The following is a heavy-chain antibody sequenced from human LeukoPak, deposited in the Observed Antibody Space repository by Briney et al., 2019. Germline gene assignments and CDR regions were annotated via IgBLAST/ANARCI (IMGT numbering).Heavy chain of an antibody. J-gene: IGHJ4*02. V-gene: IGHV3-21*01. CDR2: ISSSSSYI. CDR1: GFTFSSYS. Sequence: PGGSLRLSCAASGFTFSSYSMNWVRQAPGKGLEWVSSISSSSSYIYYADSVKGRFTISRDNSKNSLYLQMDSLRAEDTAVYYCARGGYCSSASCYGPIDCWGQGTLVTVSS. CDR3: ARGGYCSSASCYGPIDC. D-gene: IGHD2-2*01.